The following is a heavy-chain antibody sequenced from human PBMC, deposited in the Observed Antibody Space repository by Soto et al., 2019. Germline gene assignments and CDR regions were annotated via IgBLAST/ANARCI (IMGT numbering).Heavy chain of an antibody. J-gene: IGHJ5*02. Sequence: EVQLAESGGDLVQPGGSLRLSCAASGFTFSPYWMSWVRQAPGKGLEWVANIKHDGSEKYYVDSVKGRFTISRDNAKNSLYLQMNSLRVEDTAVYYCARGFWSINWFDRWGQGTLVTVSS. D-gene: IGHD3-3*01. CDR1: GFTFSPYW. CDR3: ARGFWSINWFDR. V-gene: IGHV3-7*01. CDR2: IKHDGSEK.